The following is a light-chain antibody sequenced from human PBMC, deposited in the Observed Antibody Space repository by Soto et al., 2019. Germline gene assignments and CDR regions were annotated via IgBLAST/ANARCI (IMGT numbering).Light chain of an antibody. CDR1: QSISSW. Sequence: DIKMSQSPSTLSAYVGDRVTMTCRASQSISSWLAWYQQKPGKAPKLLIYKASTLESGVPSNFSGSGSGTEFSLTISSLQPEDFATYYCQQYNAYPWTFGQGTKVDI. J-gene: IGKJ1*01. CDR3: QQYNAYPWT. CDR2: KAS. V-gene: IGKV1-5*03.